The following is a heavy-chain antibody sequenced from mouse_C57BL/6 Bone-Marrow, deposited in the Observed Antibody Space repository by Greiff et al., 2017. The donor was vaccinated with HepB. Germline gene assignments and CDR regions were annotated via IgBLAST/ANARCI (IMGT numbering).Heavy chain of an antibody. CDR1: GYTFTGYW. CDR2: ILPGSGST. V-gene: IGHV1-9*01. J-gene: IGHJ1*03. CDR3: AREDFYYGSSYCYWYFDV. D-gene: IGHD1-1*01. Sequence: LQESGAELMKPGASVKLSCKATGYTFTGYWIEWVKQRPGHGLEWIGEILPGSGSTNYNEKFKGKATFTADTSSNTAYMQLSSLTTEDSAIYYCAREDFYYGSSYCYWYFDVWGTGTTVTVSS.